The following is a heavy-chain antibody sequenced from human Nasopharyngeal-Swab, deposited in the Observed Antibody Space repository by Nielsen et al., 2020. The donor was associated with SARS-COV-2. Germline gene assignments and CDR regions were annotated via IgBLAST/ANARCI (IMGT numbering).Heavy chain of an antibody. V-gene: IGHV3-23*01. J-gene: IGHJ4*02. D-gene: IGHD4-17*01. CDR3: AKGQAVGDFDY. CDR2: ISGSGGST. CDR1: GFTFSSYA. Sequence: GESLKISCAASGFTFSSYAMSWVRQAPGKGLEWVSAISGSGGSTYYADSVKGRFTISRDNSKNTLYLQMSSLRAEDTAVYYCAKGQAVGDFDYWGQGTLVTVSS.